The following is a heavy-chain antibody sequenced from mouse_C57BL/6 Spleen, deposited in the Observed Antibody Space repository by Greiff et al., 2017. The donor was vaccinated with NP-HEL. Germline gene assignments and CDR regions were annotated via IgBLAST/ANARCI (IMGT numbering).Heavy chain of an antibody. CDR2: ISDGGSYT. D-gene: IGHD1-1*01. CDR3: ARDGGTTVVYFDY. Sequence: EVHLVESGGGLVKPGGSLKLSCAASGFTFSSYAMSWVRQTPEKRLEWVATISDGGSYTYYPDNVKGRFTISRDNAKNNLYLQMSHLKSEDTAMYYCARDGGTTVVYFDYWGQGTTLTVSS. CDR1: GFTFSSYA. V-gene: IGHV5-4*01. J-gene: IGHJ2*01.